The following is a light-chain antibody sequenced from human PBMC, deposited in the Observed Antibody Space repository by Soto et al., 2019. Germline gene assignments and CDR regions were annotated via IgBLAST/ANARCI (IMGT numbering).Light chain of an antibody. Sequence: EIVMTQSPATLSVSVVERATLSCRASQTVSSKLAWYQQKPGQAPRLLIYGASTRATGIPARFTGSGSGTEFTLTISSLQSEDFAVYYCQQYNDWPPQLTFGGGTKVEIK. CDR1: QTVSSK. CDR3: QQYNDWPPQLT. J-gene: IGKJ4*01. V-gene: IGKV3-15*01. CDR2: GAS.